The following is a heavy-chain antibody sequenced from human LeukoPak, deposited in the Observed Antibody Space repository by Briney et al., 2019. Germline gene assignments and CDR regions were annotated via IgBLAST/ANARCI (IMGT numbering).Heavy chain of an antibody. Sequence: SCKASGGTFSSYAMHWVRQAPGKGLEWVAVISYDGSNKYYADSVKGRFTISRDNSKNTLYLQMNSLRAEDTAVYYCARGAAAAEYWGQGTLVTVSS. V-gene: IGHV3-30*04. J-gene: IGHJ4*02. CDR3: ARGAAAAEY. CDR2: ISYDGSNK. D-gene: IGHD6-13*01. CDR1: GGTFSSYA.